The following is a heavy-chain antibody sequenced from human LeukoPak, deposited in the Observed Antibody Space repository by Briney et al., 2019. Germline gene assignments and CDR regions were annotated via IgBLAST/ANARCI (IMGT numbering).Heavy chain of an antibody. D-gene: IGHD1-7*01. CDR1: GYTFTSYA. Sequence: GASVKVSCKASGYTFTSYAMNWVRQAPGQGLEWMGWINPNSGGTNYAQKFQGRVTMTRGTSITTAYMELNWLTSDDTAVYYCARAGTTLFSAFDIWGQGTMVTVSS. J-gene: IGHJ3*02. V-gene: IGHV1-2*02. CDR3: ARAGTTLFSAFDI. CDR2: INPNSGGT.